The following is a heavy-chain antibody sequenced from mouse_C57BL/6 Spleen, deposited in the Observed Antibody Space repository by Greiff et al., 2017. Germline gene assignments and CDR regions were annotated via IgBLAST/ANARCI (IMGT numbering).Heavy chain of an antibody. CDR1: GFSLTSYG. J-gene: IGHJ1*03. CDR2: IWGDRNT. CDR3: AETVTTVVASYWYFDV. Sequence: VKLMESGPGLVAPSQSLSITCTVSGFSLTSYGVSWVRQPPGKGLEWLGVIWGDRNTNYHSALISRLSISKDNYKSQVFLKLNSLQTDDTSTYYCAETVTTVVASYWYFDVWGTGTTVTVSS. D-gene: IGHD1-1*01. V-gene: IGHV2-3*01.